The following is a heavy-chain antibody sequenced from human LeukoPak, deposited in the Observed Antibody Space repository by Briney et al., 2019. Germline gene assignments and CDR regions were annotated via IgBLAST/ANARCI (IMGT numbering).Heavy chain of an antibody. CDR2: VSLERNDK. D-gene: IGHD1-26*01. Sequence: GGSLRLSCAASGFTLTSFGFHWVRQAPGKGLEWLAIVSLERNDKYYADSVKGRSTISGDESKNTLYLQMNSLRSEDTAVYYCARDPLRRGTSYLDNWGQGTLVTVAS. V-gene: IGHV3-30*03. CDR1: GFTLTSFG. CDR3: ARDPLRRGTSYLDN. J-gene: IGHJ4*02.